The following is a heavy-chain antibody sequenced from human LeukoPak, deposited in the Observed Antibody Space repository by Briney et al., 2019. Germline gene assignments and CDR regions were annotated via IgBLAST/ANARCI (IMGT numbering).Heavy chain of an antibody. D-gene: IGHD2-8*01. CDR2: IYTSGST. CDR1: GGSISSYY. Sequence: PSVTLSLTCTASGGSISSYYWSWIRQPAGKGLEWIWRIYTSGSTNYNPSLKSRVTMSVDTSKNQFSPKLSSVTAADTAVYYCARLPYCTKGVFYAFDIWGQGTMVTVSS. CDR3: ARLPYCTKGVFYAFDI. J-gene: IGHJ3*02. V-gene: IGHV4-4*07.